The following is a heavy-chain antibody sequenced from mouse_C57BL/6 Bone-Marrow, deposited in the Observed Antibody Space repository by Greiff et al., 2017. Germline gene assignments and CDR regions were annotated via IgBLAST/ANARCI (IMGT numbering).Heavy chain of an antibody. CDR2: IWSGGST. Sequence: QVQLPQSGPGLVQPSQSLSITCPVSGFSLTSYGVHWVRQSPGTGLEWLGVIWSGGSTDYNAAFISRLSISKDNSKSQVFFKMNSLQADDTAIYYCAANYLAWFAYWGQGTLVTVSA. J-gene: IGHJ3*01. CDR3: AANYLAWFAY. D-gene: IGHD2-1*01. CDR1: GFSLTSYG. V-gene: IGHV2-2*01.